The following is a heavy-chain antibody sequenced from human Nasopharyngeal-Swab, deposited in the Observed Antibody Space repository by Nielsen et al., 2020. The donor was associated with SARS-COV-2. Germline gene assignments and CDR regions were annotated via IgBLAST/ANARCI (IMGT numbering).Heavy chain of an antibody. CDR2: ISYDGSNK. V-gene: IGHV3-30*04. CDR3: ARDLTVTTGPYCYYGMDV. J-gene: IGHJ6*02. Sequence: VRQAPGKGLEWVAVISYDGSNKYYADSVKGRFTISRDNSKNTLYLQMNSLRAEDTAVYYCARDLTVTTGPYCYYGMDVWGQGTTVTVSS. D-gene: IGHD4-17*01.